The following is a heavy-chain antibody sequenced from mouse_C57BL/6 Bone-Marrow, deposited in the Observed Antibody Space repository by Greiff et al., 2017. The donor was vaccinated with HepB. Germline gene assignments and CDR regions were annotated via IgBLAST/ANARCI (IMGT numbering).Heavy chain of an antibody. Sequence: EVQLQQSGPELVKPGASVKMSCKASGYTFTDYNMHWVKQSHGKSLEWIGYINPNNGGTSYNQKFKGKATLTVNKSSSTAYMELRSLTSEDSAVYYCARWGTTDYYAMDYWGQGTSVTVSS. J-gene: IGHJ4*01. CDR3: ARWGTTDYYAMDY. CDR1: GYTFTDYN. V-gene: IGHV1-22*01. D-gene: IGHD2-14*01. CDR2: INPNNGGT.